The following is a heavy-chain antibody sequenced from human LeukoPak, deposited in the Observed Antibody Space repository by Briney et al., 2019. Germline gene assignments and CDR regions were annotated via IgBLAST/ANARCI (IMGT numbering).Heavy chain of an antibody. Sequence: GGSLRLSCAASGFTFSSYSMNWVRQAPGKGLEWVSYISSSSSSIYYADSVKGRFTISRDNAKNSLYLQMNSLRAEDTAVYYCGHIVVVTAIGDAFDIWGQGTMVTVSS. V-gene: IGHV3-48*04. J-gene: IGHJ3*02. CDR3: GHIVVVTAIGDAFDI. CDR2: ISSSSSSI. D-gene: IGHD2-21*02. CDR1: GFTFSSYS.